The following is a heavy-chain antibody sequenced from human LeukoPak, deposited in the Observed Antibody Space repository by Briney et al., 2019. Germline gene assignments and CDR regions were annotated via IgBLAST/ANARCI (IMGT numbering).Heavy chain of an antibody. J-gene: IGHJ1*01. Sequence: SGPTLVNPTQTLTLTCTFSGFSLITNELGVGWIRQPPGKALEWPALFYYNNNKFYSPSLENRVTVSKDTSKNQVVLTLTNMDPMDTATYYCAHQEYDNGWHPFQHWGQGTLVTVSS. V-gene: IGHV2-5*01. CDR2: FYYNNNK. CDR3: AHQEYDNGWHPFQH. D-gene: IGHD6-19*01. CDR1: GFSLITNELG.